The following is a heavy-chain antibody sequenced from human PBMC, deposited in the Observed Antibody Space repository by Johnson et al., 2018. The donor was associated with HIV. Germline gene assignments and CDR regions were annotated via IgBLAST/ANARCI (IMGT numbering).Heavy chain of an antibody. V-gene: IGHV3-30*02. CDR1: GFTFSNYG. CDR3: AKDVDSSRWWRAFDM. CDR2: IQSDGKIK. J-gene: IGHJ3*02. D-gene: IGHD6-13*01. Sequence: VQLVESGGGVVQPGGSLTLSCAASGFTFSNYGMHWVRQAPGKGLEWVAFIQSDGKIKFYADSVKGRFTISRDNSKNSFYIQMHSLRAEDTAVYYCAKDVDSSRWWRAFDMWPKGQWSASLQ.